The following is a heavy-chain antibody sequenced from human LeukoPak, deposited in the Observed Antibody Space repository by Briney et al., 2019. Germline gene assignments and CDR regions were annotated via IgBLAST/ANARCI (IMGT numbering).Heavy chain of an antibody. CDR1: GGSISSYY. Sequence: LSETLSLTCTVSGGSISSYYWSWIRQPPGKGLEWIGYIYYSRSTNYNPSLKSRVTISVDTSKNQFSLKLSSVTAADTAVYYCARVQGGDLYYWGQGTLVTVSS. CDR3: ARVQGGDLYY. CDR2: IYYSRST. D-gene: IGHD2-21*02. J-gene: IGHJ4*02. V-gene: IGHV4-59*01.